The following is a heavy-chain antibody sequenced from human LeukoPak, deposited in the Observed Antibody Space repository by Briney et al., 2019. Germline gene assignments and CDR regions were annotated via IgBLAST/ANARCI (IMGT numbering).Heavy chain of an antibody. J-gene: IGHJ6*04. CDR1: GFTFSSYG. CDR2: IRYDETNK. Sequence: GGSLRLSCAASGFTFSSYGMHWVRQAPGKGLEWVALIRYDETNKYYADSVKGRFTISRDNSKNTPYLQMNSLRAEDTAVYYCAELGITMIGGVWGKGTTVTISS. V-gene: IGHV3-30*02. CDR3: AELGITMIGGV. D-gene: IGHD3-10*02.